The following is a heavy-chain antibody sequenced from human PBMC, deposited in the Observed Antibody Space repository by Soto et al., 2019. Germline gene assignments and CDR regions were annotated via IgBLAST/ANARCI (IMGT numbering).Heavy chain of an antibody. CDR3: AKDGAPRYCTRSSCHPAGAY. D-gene: IGHD2-15*01. V-gene: IGHV3-30*18. CDR2: ISYDGSNE. J-gene: IGHJ4*02. Sequence: QVQLVESGGGVVEPGRSLRLSCAGSGFTFSNYGLHWVRQAPGKGLEWVAAISYDGSNEHYADSVKGRFTISREYSKKMLYLQMDSLRPEDTAVYYCAKDGAPRYCTRSSCHPAGAYWGQGTLVTVSS. CDR1: GFTFSNYG.